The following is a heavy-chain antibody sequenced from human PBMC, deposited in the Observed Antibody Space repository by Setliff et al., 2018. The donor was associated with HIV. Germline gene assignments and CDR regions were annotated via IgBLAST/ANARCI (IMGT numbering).Heavy chain of an antibody. V-gene: IGHV4-4*07. D-gene: IGHD4-17*01. CDR2: IYSDGST. J-gene: IGHJ4*02. Sequence: PSETLSLTCRVSGGSIRDYYWNWIRQPAGKGLEWIGRIYSDGSTNYNPSLKSRVTISIDTSKNQFSLRLHSVTAADTAVYYCARDPPGYGDSNDYWGQGTLVTVSS. CDR3: ARDPPGYGDSNDY. CDR1: GGSIRDYY.